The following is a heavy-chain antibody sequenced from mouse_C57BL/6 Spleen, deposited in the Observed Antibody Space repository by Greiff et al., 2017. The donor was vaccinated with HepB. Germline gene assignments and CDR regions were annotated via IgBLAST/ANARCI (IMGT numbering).Heavy chain of an antibody. Sequence: QVQLKQPGAELVKPGASVQLSCKASGYTFTSYWMHWVKQRPGQGLEWIGMIHPNSGSTNYNEKFKSKATLTVDKSSSTAYMQLSSLTSEDSAVYYCARMRIGTTVVRENYFDYWGQGTTLTVSS. CDR1: GYTFTSYW. CDR2: IHPNSGST. J-gene: IGHJ2*01. D-gene: IGHD1-1*01. CDR3: ARMRIGTTVVRENYFDY. V-gene: IGHV1-64*01.